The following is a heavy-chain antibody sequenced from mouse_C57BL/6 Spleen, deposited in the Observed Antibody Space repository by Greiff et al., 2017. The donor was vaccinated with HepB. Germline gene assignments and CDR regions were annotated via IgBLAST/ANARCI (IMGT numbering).Heavy chain of an antibody. D-gene: IGHD1-1*01. V-gene: IGHV1-82*01. CDR1: GYAFSSSW. CDR3: AREYYGSSPHWYFDV. J-gene: IGHJ1*03. Sequence: VQLQQSGPELVKPGASVKISCKASGYAFSSSWMNWVKQRPGKGLEWIGRIYPGDGDTNYNGKFKGKATLTADKSSSTAYMQLSSLTSEDSAVYFCAREYYGSSPHWYFDVWGTGTTVTVSS. CDR2: IYPGDGDT.